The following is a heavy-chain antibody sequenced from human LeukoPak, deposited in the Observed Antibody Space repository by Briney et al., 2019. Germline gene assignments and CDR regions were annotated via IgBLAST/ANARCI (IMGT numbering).Heavy chain of an antibody. D-gene: IGHD6-19*01. V-gene: IGHV4-4*02. CDR2: IYRSGSA. Sequence: SETLSLTCAVSGGSISSTNWWSWDRQPPGKGLEWIGEIYRSGSANYNPSLKSRVTISVDKSKNHFSLKLSSVTAADTAVYYCASRAGIAVADYWGQGTLVTVSS. J-gene: IGHJ4*02. CDR1: GGSISSTNW. CDR3: ASRAGIAVADY.